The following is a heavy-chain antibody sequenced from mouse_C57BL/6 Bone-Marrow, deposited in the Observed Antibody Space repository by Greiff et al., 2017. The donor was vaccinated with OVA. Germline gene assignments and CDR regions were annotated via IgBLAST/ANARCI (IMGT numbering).Heavy chain of an antibody. CDR1: GFTFSDYG. Sequence: EVQLVESGGGLVQPGGSLKLSCAASGFTFSDYGMAWVRQAPRKGPEWVAFISNLAYSIYYADTVTGRFPLTCENAKNTLYLEMSRLRAEDTAMYYCARREGAAYWGQGTLVTVSA. V-gene: IGHV5-15*01. CDR3: ARREGAAY. CDR2: ISNLAYSI. J-gene: IGHJ3*01.